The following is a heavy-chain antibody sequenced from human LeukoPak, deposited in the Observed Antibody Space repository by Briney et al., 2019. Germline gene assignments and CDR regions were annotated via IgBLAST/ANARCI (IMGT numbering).Heavy chain of an antibody. CDR1: GFTFSSYS. CDR2: ISDSGNYI. D-gene: IGHD6-13*01. Sequence: GGSLRLSCAASGFTFSSYSMNWVRQAPGKGLEWVSSISDSGNYIYYTASVKGRFTISRDNAKNSLYLQMNSLRAEDTAVYYCARDLMGIAYRGAFYYWGQGTLVTVSS. CDR3: ARDLMGIAYRGAFYY. V-gene: IGHV3-21*01. J-gene: IGHJ4*02.